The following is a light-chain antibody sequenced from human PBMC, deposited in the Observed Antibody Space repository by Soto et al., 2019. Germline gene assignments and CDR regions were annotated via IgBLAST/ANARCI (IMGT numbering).Light chain of an antibody. Sequence: QSALTQPPSVSGSPGQSITISCTGTSSDVGGYNYVSWYQQHPGKAPKLMIYEVSNRPSGVSNRFSGSKSGNTASLTISVLQAEDEADYYCRSYTSSSTLVFGSGTKLTVL. CDR3: RSYTSSSTLV. CDR1: SSDVGGYNY. J-gene: IGLJ1*01. CDR2: EVS. V-gene: IGLV2-14*01.